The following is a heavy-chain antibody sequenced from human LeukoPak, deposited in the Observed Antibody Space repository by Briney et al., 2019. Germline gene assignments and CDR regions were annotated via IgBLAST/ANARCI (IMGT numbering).Heavy chain of an antibody. J-gene: IGHJ4*02. V-gene: IGHV3-21*01. Sequence: PGGSLRLSCAASGFTFSSYSMNWVRQAPGKGLEWVSSISSSSSYIYYADSVKGRFTISRDNAKNSLYLQMNILRAQDTAVYYSARDPAGYSGYDWKDYWGQGTLVTVSS. D-gene: IGHD5-12*01. CDR1: GFTFSSYS. CDR3: ARDPAGYSGYDWKDY. CDR2: ISSSSSYI.